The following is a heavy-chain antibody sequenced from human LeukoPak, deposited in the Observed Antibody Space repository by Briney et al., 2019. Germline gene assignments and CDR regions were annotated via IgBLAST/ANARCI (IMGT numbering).Heavy chain of an antibody. J-gene: IGHJ4*02. Sequence: SETLSLTCAVYGGSFSGYYWSWIRQPPGKGLEWIGEINHSGSTNYNPSIKSRVTISVDTSKNQFSLNLTSVTAADTAVYYCARHAGGISATGTRPFDYWGQGTLVTVSS. CDR2: INHSGST. CDR3: ARHAGGISATGTRPFDY. CDR1: GGSFSGYY. D-gene: IGHD6-13*01. V-gene: IGHV4-34*01.